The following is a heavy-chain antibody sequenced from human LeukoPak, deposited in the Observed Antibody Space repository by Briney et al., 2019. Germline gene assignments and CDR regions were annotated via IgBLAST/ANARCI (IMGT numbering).Heavy chain of an antibody. D-gene: IGHD1-26*01. V-gene: IGHV1-69*13. CDR3: ARGRWEATNAFDI. J-gene: IGHJ3*02. CDR1: GGTFSSYA. Sequence: SVNVSCKASGGTFSSYAISWVRQAPGQGLEWMGGIIPIFGTANYAQKFQGRVTITADESTSTAYMELSSLRSEDTAVYYCARGRWEATNAFDIWGQGTMVTISS. CDR2: IIPIFGTA.